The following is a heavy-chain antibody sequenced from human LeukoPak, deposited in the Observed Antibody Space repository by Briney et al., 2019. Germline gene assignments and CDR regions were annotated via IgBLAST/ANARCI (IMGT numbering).Heavy chain of an antibody. CDR3: ARGSSGNVVRGVAWAWFDP. V-gene: IGHV3-7*05. CDR1: GFTFRNYW. CDR2: IKPDGSEK. Sequence: PGGSLRLSCVASGFTFRNYWMTWVRQAPGKGLEWVANIKPDGSEKYYVDSVRGRFTISRDNAKDSLYLQMNRLRAEDTAVYYCARGSSGNVVRGVAWAWFDPWGQGTLVTVSS. D-gene: IGHD3-10*01. J-gene: IGHJ5*02.